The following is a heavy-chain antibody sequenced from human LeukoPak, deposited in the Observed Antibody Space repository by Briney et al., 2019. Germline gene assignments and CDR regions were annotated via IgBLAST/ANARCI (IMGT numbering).Heavy chain of an antibody. CDR3: ARDNSVGYIAWWFDP. CDR2: INPSGSNP. D-gene: IGHD5-12*01. V-gene: IGHV1-46*01. Sequence: ASVKVSCKASGYSFTSYSMHWVRQAPGQGLEWMGWINPSGSNPLYAQKFQGRVTMTRDMSTTTDYLELSSLRSEDTAVYYCARDNSVGYIAWWFDPWGQGTLVTVSS. CDR1: GYSFTSYS. J-gene: IGHJ5*02.